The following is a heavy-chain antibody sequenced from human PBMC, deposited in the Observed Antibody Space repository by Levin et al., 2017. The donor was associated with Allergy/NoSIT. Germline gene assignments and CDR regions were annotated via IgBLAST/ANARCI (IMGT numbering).Heavy chain of an antibody. Sequence: SETLSLTCTVSGGSISSSSYYWGWIRQPPGKGLEWIGSIYYSGSTYYNPSLKSRVTISVDTSKNQFSLKLSSVTAADTAVYYCARRTRALFYFDYWGQGTLVTVSS. V-gene: IGHV4-39*01. CDR2: IYYSGST. CDR3: ARRTRALFYFDY. J-gene: IGHJ4*02. CDR1: GGSISSSSYY.